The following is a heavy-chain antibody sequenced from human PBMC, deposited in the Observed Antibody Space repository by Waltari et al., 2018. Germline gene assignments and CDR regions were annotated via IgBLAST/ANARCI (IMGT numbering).Heavy chain of an antibody. Sequence: HWGRQESGKGLGLVAVISNDGSNKYYADAVKGRFTIARDNSKTTLYLQMNSLRAEDTAVYYCAKSGEDYWGQGTLVTVSS. CDR3: AKSGEDY. J-gene: IGHJ4*02. D-gene: IGHD4-17*01. CDR2: ISNDGSNK. V-gene: IGHV3-30*18.